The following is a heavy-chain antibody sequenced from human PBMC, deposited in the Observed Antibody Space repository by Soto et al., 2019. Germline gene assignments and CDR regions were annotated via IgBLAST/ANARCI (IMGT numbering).Heavy chain of an antibody. J-gene: IGHJ3*02. Sequence: SDTLSLTCTVSGGSISSYYWSWIRQPPGKGLEWIGYIYYSGSTNYNPSLKSRVTISVDTSKNQFSLKLSSVTAADTAVYYCAREGGVYGGNGHAAFEIWGQGKMVTV. V-gene: IGHV4-59*01. CDR1: GGSISSYY. CDR2: IYYSGST. CDR3: AREGGVYGGNGHAAFEI. D-gene: IGHD3-16*01.